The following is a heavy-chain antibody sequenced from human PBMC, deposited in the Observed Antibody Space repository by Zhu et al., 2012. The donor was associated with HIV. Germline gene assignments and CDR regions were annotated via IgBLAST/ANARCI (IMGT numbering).Heavy chain of an antibody. CDR3: AKSSSRSYWYFDL. CDR1: GGSISTYY. J-gene: IGHJ2*01. D-gene: IGHD6-6*01. CDR2: IYYSGST. Sequence: QVQLQESGPGLMKPSETLSLACTVSGGSISTYYWSWIRQPPGKGLEWIGCIYYSGSTNYNPSLKSRVTISVDTSKNQFSLRLSSVTAADTAVYYCAKSSSRSYWYFDLWGLATPVTV. V-gene: IGHV4-59*01.